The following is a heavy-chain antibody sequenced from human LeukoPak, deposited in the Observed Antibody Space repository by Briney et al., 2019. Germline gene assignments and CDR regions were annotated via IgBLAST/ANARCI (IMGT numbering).Heavy chain of an antibody. Sequence: GGSLRLSCAASGFTFSSYAMHWVRQAPGKGLEYVSAISSNGGSTYYANSVKGRFTISRDNSKNTLYLQMGSLRAEDMAVYYCARDVVPTPSGAKITMIGYYFDYWGQGTLVTVSS. CDR3: ARDVVPTPSGAKITMIGYYFDY. D-gene: IGHD3-22*01. V-gene: IGHV3-64*01. CDR1: GFTFSSYA. J-gene: IGHJ4*02. CDR2: ISSNGGST.